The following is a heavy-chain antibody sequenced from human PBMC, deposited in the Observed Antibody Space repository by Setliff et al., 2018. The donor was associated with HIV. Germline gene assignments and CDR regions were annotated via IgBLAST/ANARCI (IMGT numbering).Heavy chain of an antibody. Sequence: ASETLSLTCTVSGYSISSGYYWSWVRQPPGKGLEWIATIHQSGTTYYNPSLNSRVTISVDTSKNQFSLHVYSVTAADTAVYSCARYVSSGFYFDYWGQGTLVTV. V-gene: IGHV4-38-2*02. J-gene: IGHJ4*02. CDR1: GYSISSGYY. D-gene: IGHD3-22*01. CDR3: ARYVSSGFYFDY. CDR2: IHQSGTT.